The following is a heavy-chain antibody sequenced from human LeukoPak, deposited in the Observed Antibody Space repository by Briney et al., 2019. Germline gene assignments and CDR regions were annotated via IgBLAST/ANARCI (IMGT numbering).Heavy chain of an antibody. D-gene: IGHD4-23*01. Sequence: PPGGSLRLSCAASGFTFSSSAMSWVRQAPGKGLEWVSAISNNGGYTYYADSVQGRFTISRDNSKSTLCLQMNSLRAEDTAVYYCAKTLPDYGGHIGAYYYYGMDVWGQGTTVTVSS. CDR2: ISNNGGYT. J-gene: IGHJ6*02. V-gene: IGHV3-23*01. CDR3: AKTLPDYGGHIGAYYYYGMDV. CDR1: GFTFSSSA.